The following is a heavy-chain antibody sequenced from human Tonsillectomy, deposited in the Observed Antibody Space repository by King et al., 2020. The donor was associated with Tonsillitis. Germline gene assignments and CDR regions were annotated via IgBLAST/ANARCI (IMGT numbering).Heavy chain of an antibody. J-gene: IGHJ4*02. Sequence: VQLVESGAEVKKPGASVKVSCKASGYTFTSYYMHWVRQAPGQRLEGMGIINPSGGSTSYAQQFQGRVTMTRDTSTSTVYMELSSLRSEDTAVYYCARSRRGTVVTGWGQRTLLTVSS. V-gene: IGHV1-46*01. D-gene: IGHD4-23*01. CDR1: GYTFTSYY. CDR3: ARSRRGTVVTG. CDR2: INPSGGST.